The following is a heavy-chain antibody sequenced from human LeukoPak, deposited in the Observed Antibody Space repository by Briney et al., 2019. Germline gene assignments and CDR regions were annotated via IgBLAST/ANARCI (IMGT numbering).Heavy chain of an antibody. CDR3: ARSRPVSGSCRFDP. CDR2: INHSGST. CDR1: GGSVTSYY. J-gene: IGHJ5*02. Sequence: SETLSLTCGVYGGSVTSYYWSWIRQPPGKGLEWIGEINHSGSTLYNPSLKSRVTMSVDTSKNQFSLKLTSVTAADTAVYYCARSRPVSGSCRFDPWGQGTLGTVSS. D-gene: IGHD3-10*01. V-gene: IGHV4-34*01.